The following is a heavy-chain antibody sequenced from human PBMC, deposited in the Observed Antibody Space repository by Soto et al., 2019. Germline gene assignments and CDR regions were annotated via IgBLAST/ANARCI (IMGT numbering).Heavy chain of an antibody. V-gene: IGHV1-69*01. D-gene: IGHD4-4*01. CDR3: ARGGAVTTSYYYYGMDV. CDR1: GGTFSSYA. Sequence: QVQLVQSGAEVKKPGSSVKVSCKASGGTFSSYAISWVRQAPGQGLEWMGGIIPIFGTANYAQKFQGRVTITADESTRTAYMELSSLRSEDTAVYYCARGGAVTTSYYYYGMDVWGRGTTVAVSS. CDR2: IIPIFGTA. J-gene: IGHJ6*02.